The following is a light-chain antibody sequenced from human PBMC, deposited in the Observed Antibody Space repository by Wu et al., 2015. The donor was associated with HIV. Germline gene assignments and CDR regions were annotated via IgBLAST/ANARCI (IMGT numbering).Light chain of an antibody. CDR1: QSISSW. CDR2: KAS. J-gene: IGKJ1*01. Sequence: DIQMTQSPSTLSASVGDRVTITCRASQSISSWLAWYQQKPGKAPKLLIYKASSLESGVPSRFSGSGSGTEFTLTISSLQPDDFATYYCQQYNSYSETFGQGTKAEIK. V-gene: IGKV1-5*03. CDR3: QQYNSYSET.